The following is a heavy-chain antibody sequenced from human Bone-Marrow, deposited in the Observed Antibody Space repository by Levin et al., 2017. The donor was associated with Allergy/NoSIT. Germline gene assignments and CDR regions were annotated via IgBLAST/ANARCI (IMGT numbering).Heavy chain of an antibody. V-gene: IGHV4-59*01. J-gene: IGHJ5*02. CDR1: GASIKTYY. D-gene: IGHD2-15*01. CDR3: AKIGGASCSTPKCPREWFESGWFDP. Sequence: SSETLSLTCTVSGASIKTYYWTWMRQPPGKGLEWIGYIYYSGNTNFNPSLKSRVTMSVDTSQNKFSLNLNSVTAADTAMYYCAKIGGASCSTPKCPREWFESGWFDPWGQGILVTVAS. CDR2: IYYSGNT.